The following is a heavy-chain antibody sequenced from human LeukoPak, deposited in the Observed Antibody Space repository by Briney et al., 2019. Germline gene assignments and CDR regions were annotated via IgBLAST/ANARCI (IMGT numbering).Heavy chain of an antibody. V-gene: IGHV4-34*01. Sequence: SETLSLTCAVYGGSFSGYYWSWIRQPPGKGLEWIGEINHSGSTNYNPSLKSRVTISVDTSKNQFSLKLSSVTAADTAVYHCARGGYCSGGSCYSVWFDPWGQGTLVTVSS. J-gene: IGHJ5*02. CDR1: GGSFSGYY. D-gene: IGHD2-15*01. CDR3: ARGGYCSGGSCYSVWFDP. CDR2: INHSGST.